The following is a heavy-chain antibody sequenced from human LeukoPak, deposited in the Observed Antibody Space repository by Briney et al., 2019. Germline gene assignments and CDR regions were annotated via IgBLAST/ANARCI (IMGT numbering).Heavy chain of an antibody. D-gene: IGHD1-1*01. V-gene: IGHV1-2*04. J-gene: IGHJ6*02. CDR1: GYTFTGYY. CDR3: ARTTTRAFWGMDV. CDR2: INPNSGGT. Sequence: ASVKVSCKASGYTFTGYYMHWVRQAPGQGLEWMGRINPNSGGTNYAQKFQGWVTMTRDTSISTAYMELSRLRSDDTAVYYCARTTTRAFWGMDVWGQGTTVTVSS.